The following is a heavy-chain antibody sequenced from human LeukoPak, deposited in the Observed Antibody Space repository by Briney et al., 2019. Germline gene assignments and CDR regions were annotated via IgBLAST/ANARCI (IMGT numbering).Heavy chain of an antibody. J-gene: IGHJ4*02. V-gene: IGHV3-11*04. CDR2: ISSDSNAM. CDR1: GFSFSDYY. D-gene: IGHD3-22*01. CDR3: ATYYYDTSGYLAFDY. Sequence: PGGSLRLSCAASGFSFSDYYMSWIRQAPGKGLEWLSYISSDSNAMHYADSVMGRFTISRDNAKNSLYLQMNSLRAEDTAVYYCATYYYDTSGYLAFDYWGQGTLVTVSS.